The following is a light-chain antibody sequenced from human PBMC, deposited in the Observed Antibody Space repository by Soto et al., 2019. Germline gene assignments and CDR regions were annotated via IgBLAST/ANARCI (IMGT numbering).Light chain of an antibody. CDR3: QQANNFPWT. CDR1: QGISSW. V-gene: IGKV1-12*01. CDR2: VAS. Sequence: DIQMTQSPSSVSASVGDRVTITCRASQGISSWLAWYQHKPGKAPKLLIYVASTLQSGVPSRFSGSGSGTDFTRTISSLQPEDFATYYCQQANNFPWTFGQGTKVEIK. J-gene: IGKJ1*01.